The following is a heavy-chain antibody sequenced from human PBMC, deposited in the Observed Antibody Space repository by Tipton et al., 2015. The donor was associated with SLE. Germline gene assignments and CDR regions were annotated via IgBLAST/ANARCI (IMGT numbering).Heavy chain of an antibody. CDR1: GDSISSSSYY. V-gene: IGHV4-39*07. CDR2: IYYTGNT. Sequence: PGLVKPSETLSLTCIVSGDSISSSSYYWGWIRQPPGKGLEWIGNIYYTGNTFYNPSLKSRVTISVDTSKNQFSLKLSSVTAADTAVYYCARDEYRYDATGYHLLGHFDFWGQGSLVTVSS. D-gene: IGHD3-22*01. CDR3: ARDEYRYDATGYHLLGHFDF. J-gene: IGHJ4*02.